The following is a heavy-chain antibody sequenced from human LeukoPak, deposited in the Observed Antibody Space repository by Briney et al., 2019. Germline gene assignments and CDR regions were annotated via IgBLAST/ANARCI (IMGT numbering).Heavy chain of an antibody. CDR2: IKQDGSEK. CDR3: ARESYCGGDCSDYYYYGMDV. D-gene: IGHD2-21*02. Sequence: GGSLRLSCAASGFTFSNARMSWFRQAPGKGLEGVANIKQDGSEKYYVDSVKGRFTISRDNAKNSLYLQMNSLRAEDTAVYYCARESYCGGDCSDYYYYGMDVWGQGTTVTVSS. J-gene: IGHJ6*02. V-gene: IGHV3-7*01. CDR1: GFTFSNAR.